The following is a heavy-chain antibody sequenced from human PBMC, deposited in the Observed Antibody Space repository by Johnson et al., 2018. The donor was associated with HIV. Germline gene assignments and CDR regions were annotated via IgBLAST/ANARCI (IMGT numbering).Heavy chain of an antibody. CDR3: AKDWGERYCDWTYDAFDI. Sequence: VQLVESGGGLEQPGGSLRLSCAASGFTFASSAMTWVRQAPGKGLEWVSAISDSGSTYYADSVEGRFTISRDNAKNSLYLVINRVRPEDTAVYYCAKDWGERYCDWTYDAFDIWGQGTMVTVSS. J-gene: IGHJ3*02. CDR1: GFTFASSA. D-gene: IGHD3-9*01. V-gene: IGHV3-23*04. CDR2: ISDSGST.